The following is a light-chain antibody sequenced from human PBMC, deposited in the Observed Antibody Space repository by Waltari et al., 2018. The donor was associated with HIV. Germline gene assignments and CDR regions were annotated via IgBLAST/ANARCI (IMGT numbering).Light chain of an antibody. Sequence: QSVLTQPPSASGTPGPRVTISCSGRSSNIGTNIVSWYQHLPPTAPKLLIYNNNQRPSGVPDRFSGSKSGTSASLAISGLQSEDEADYYCATWDVSLNGYVLFGGGTKVTVL. CDR1: SSNIGTNI. CDR2: NNN. J-gene: IGLJ2*01. V-gene: IGLV1-44*01. CDR3: ATWDVSLNGYVL.